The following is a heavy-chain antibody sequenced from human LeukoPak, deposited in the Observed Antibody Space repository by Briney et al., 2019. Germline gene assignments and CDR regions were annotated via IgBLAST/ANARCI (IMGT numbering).Heavy chain of an antibody. CDR2: INPSGGGT. CDR3: SRARWYGGAFDI. CDR1: GYTFTTYH. V-gene: IGHV1-46*03. J-gene: IGHJ3*02. D-gene: IGHD6-13*01. Sequence: ASVKLSCKASGYTFTTYHMHWVRQAPGQGLEWMGIINPSGGGTTYAQKFQGRVTMTSDTSTNTVYMQLSSLRSEDTAIYYCSRARWYGGAFDIWGQGTMVTVSS.